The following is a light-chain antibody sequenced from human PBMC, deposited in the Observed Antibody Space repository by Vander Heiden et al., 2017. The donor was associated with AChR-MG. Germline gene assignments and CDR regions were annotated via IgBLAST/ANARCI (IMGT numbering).Light chain of an antibody. CDR2: KVS. V-gene: IGKV2-30*02. J-gene: IGKJ1*01. CDR3: MQGPHWPPT. CDR1: QSLVHSDGDTF. Sequence: DVVLTQSPLSLPVTLGQPASISCRSSQSLVHSDGDTFLNWFHQRPGQSPRRLIYKVSNRDSGVPDRFSGSGSGTDFTLTISRVEAEDVGVYYCMQGPHWPPTFGQGTKVEIK.